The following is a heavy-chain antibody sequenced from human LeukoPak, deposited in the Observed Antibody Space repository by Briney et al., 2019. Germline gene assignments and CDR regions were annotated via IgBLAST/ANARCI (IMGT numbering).Heavy chain of an antibody. CDR1: GYTFTSYG. V-gene: IGHV1-18*01. Sequence: GASVKVSCKASGYTFTSYGISWVRQAPGQGLEWMGWISAYNGNTNYAQKLQGRVTMTTDTSTSTAYMELRSLRSDDTAVYYCARAPPYYYDSSGTYYFDYWGQGTLVTVSS. J-gene: IGHJ4*02. CDR2: ISAYNGNT. CDR3: ARAPPYYYDSSGTYYFDY. D-gene: IGHD3-22*01.